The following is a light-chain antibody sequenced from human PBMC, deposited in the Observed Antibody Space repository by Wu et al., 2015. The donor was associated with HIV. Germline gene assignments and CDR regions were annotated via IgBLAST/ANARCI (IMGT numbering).Light chain of an antibody. CDR2: SAS. CDR1: QSVRSY. Sequence: EIVLTQSPAILSLSPGERATLSCWASQSVRSYLAWYQQKPGQSPRLLIYSASNRAPGIPARFSGRGSGTDFTLTISSLEPEDFAVYYCQHYGSSQWTFGQGTRVEI. CDR3: QHYGSSQWT. V-gene: IGKV3-11*01. J-gene: IGKJ1*01.